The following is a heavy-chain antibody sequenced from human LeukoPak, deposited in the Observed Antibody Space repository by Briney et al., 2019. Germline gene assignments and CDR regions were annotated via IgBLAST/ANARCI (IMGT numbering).Heavy chain of an antibody. D-gene: IGHD3-22*01. CDR1: GFTFDDYA. Sequence: GGSLRLSCAASGFTFDDYAMHWVRQAPGKGLEWVSGISWNSGSIGYADSVKGRFTISRDNAKNSLYLQMNSLRAEDTAVYYCAKDQLYYYDSSGYYSNYYGMDVWGQGTTVTVSS. J-gene: IGHJ6*02. V-gene: IGHV3-9*01. CDR2: ISWNSGSI. CDR3: AKDQLYYYDSSGYYSNYYGMDV.